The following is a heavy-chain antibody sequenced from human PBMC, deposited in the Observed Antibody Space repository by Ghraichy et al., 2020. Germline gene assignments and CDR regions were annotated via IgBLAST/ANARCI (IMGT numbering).Heavy chain of an antibody. J-gene: IGHJ5*02. CDR1: GYTFTSYY. CDR2: INPSGGST. CDR3: AREWSLSYDSSGTSSWFDP. V-gene: IGHV1-46*01. D-gene: IGHD3-22*01. Sequence: ASVKVSCKASGYTFTSYYMHWVRQAPGQGLEWMGIINPSGGSTSYAQKFQGRVTMTRDTSTSTVYMELSSLRSEDTAVYYCAREWSLSYDSSGTSSWFDPWGQGTLVTVSS.